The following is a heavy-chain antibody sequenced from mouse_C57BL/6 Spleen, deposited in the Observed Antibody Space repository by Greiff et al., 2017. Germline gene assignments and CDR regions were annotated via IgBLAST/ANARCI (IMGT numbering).Heavy chain of an antibody. Sequence: QVQLQQSGAELARPGASVKLSCKASGYTFTSYGISWVKQRTGQGLEWIGEIYPRCGNTYYNEKFKGKATLTADKSSSTAYMELHSLTSEDSAVYFCARRDDGDYYDMDYWGKGTTVTVSS. CDR3: ARRDDGDYYDMDY. V-gene: IGHV1-81*01. D-gene: IGHD2-13*01. CDR2: IYPRCGNT. J-gene: IGHJ4*01. CDR1: GYTFTSYG.